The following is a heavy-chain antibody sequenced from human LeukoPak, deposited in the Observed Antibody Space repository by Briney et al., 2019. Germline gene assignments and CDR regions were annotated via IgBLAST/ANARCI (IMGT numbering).Heavy chain of an antibody. Sequence: GGSLRLSCAASGFTFSTYAMNWVRQAPGKGLEWVSAISDSGGSTYYADSVKGRFTISRDNSKNTLYLQMNSLRAEDTAVYYCAKGGGWLYYFDYWGQGTLVTVSS. D-gene: IGHD6-19*01. CDR1: GFTFSTYA. V-gene: IGHV3-23*01. CDR3: AKGGGWLYYFDY. CDR2: ISDSGGST. J-gene: IGHJ4*02.